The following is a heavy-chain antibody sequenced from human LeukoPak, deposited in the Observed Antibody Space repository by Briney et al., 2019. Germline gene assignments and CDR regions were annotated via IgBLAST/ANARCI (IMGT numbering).Heavy chain of an antibody. J-gene: IGHJ3*02. V-gene: IGHV4-61*01. Sequence: SETLSLTCTVSGYSISSGYYWGWIRQPPGKGLEWIGYIYYSGSTNYNPSLKSRVTISVDTSKNQFSLKLSSVTAADTAVYYCARDPGYDSSGYYFGAFDIWGQGTMVTVSS. CDR3: ARDPGYDSSGYYFGAFDI. CDR1: GYSISSGYY. D-gene: IGHD3-22*01. CDR2: IYYSGST.